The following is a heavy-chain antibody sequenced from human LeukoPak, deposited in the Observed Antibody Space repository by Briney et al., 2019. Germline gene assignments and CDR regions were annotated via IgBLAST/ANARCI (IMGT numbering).Heavy chain of an antibody. CDR1: GYTFTSYD. CDR2: ISAYNGNT. D-gene: IGHD3-10*01. Sequence: ASVKVSCKASGYTFTSYDINWVRQATGQGLEWMGWISAYNGNTNYAQKLQGRVTMTTDTSTSTAYMELRSLRSDDTAVYYCASGIGVNFDDWGQGALVTVSS. CDR3: ASGIGVNFDD. J-gene: IGHJ4*02. V-gene: IGHV1-18*01.